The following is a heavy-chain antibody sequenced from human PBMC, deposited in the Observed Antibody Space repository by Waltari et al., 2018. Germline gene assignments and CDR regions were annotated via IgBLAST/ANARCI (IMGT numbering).Heavy chain of an antibody. CDR1: GGSISSSN. CDR3: AKDPIAVAGLFDY. CDR2: ISGSGGST. V-gene: IGHV3-23*01. Sequence: VQLQESGPGLVKPSGTLSLTCAVSGGSISSSNWWSWVRQPPGKGLEWVSAISGSGGSTYYADSVKGRFTISRDNSKNTLYLQMNSLRAEDTAVYYCAKDPIAVAGLFDYWGQGTLVTVSS. D-gene: IGHD6-19*01. J-gene: IGHJ4*02.